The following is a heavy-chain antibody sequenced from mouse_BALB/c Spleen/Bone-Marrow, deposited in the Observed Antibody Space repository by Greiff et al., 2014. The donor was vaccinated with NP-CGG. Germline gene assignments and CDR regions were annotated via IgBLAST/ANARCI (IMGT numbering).Heavy chain of an antibody. CDR1: GYTFTSYW. V-gene: IGHV1S81*02. CDR3: ARDYYDKSRFTY. Sequence: QVQLKQSGAELVKPGASVKLSCKASGYTFTSYWMHWVKQRPGQGLEWIGEINPSNGRTNYNEKFKSRATLTVDKSSSTAYMQINSLTSENTAVYYGARDYYDKSRFTYWGQGTLVIVSA. CDR2: INPSNGRT. D-gene: IGHD2-4*01. J-gene: IGHJ3*01.